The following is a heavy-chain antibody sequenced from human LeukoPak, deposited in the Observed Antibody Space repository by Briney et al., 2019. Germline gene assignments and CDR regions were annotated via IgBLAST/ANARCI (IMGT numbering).Heavy chain of an antibody. D-gene: IGHD6-13*01. J-gene: IGHJ4*02. CDR1: GFTFSTYW. Sequence: GGSLRLSCAASGFTFSTYWMHWVRQAPGQGPVWVSRISPDGSTTTYADSVRGRFFISRDNAKNTLYMQMNGLRVDDTAVYYCVRGSSTWSPLGDYWGQGTLVTVST. CDR3: VRGSSTWSPLGDY. V-gene: IGHV3-74*01. CDR2: ISPDGSTT.